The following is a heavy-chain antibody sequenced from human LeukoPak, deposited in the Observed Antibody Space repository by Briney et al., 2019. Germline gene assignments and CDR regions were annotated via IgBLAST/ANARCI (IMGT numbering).Heavy chain of an antibody. CDR2: IYYSGST. Sequence: SETLSLTCAVSGGSISSGGYSWSWIRQPPGKGLEWIGYIYYSGSTNYNPSLKSRVTISVDTSKNQFSLKLSSVTAADTAVYYCAGLLYYDSSGYYPDAFDIWGQGTMVTVSS. V-gene: IGHV4-61*08. J-gene: IGHJ3*02. CDR3: AGLLYYDSSGYYPDAFDI. D-gene: IGHD3-22*01. CDR1: GGSISSGGYS.